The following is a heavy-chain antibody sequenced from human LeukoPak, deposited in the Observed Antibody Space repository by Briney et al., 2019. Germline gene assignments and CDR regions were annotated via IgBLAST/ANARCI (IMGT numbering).Heavy chain of an antibody. CDR2: ISYGGSNK. CDR3: AREGLRGSYFDY. CDR1: GFTFSSYA. D-gene: IGHD4-23*01. V-gene: IGHV3-30-3*01. Sequence: GGSLRLSCAASGFTFSSYAMHWVAQAPGKGLEWVAVISYGGSNKYYADSVKGRFTISRDNSKNTLYLQMNSLRAEDTAVYYCAREGLRGSYFDYWGQGTLVTVSS. J-gene: IGHJ4*02.